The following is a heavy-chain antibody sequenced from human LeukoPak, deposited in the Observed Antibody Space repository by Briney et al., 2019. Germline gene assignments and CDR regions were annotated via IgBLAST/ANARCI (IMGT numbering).Heavy chain of an antibody. CDR3: ARHSGFDY. Sequence: GGSLRLSCAASGFTFSSYSMNWVRQAPGKGLEWVSYISSSSSTIYYADSVRGRFTISRDNAKKSLYLQMNSLRAEDTAVYYCARHSGFDYWGQGTLVTVSS. CDR1: GFTFSSYS. V-gene: IGHV3-48*01. CDR2: ISSSSSTI. J-gene: IGHJ4*02.